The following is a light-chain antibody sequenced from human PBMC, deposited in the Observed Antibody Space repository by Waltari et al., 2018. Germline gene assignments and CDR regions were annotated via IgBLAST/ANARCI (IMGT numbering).Light chain of an antibody. V-gene: IGKV1-39*01. CDR2: AAS. J-gene: IGKJ4*01. Sequence: DIQMTQSPSSLSASVGDRVTITCRASQSITIYLNWYQHKPGKAPKLLIYAASSLQGGVPTRFSGSGSGTDFNLTISTLQPEDFATNYCQQSYSALTSGGGTKVEIK. CDR1: QSITIY. CDR3: QQSYSALT.